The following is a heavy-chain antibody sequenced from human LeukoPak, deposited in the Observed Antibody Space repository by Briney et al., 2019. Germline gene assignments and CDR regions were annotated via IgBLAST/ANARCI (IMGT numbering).Heavy chain of an antibody. J-gene: IGHJ6*03. V-gene: IGHV4-59*08. CDR2: IHYSGST. D-gene: IGHD2-2*01. CDR1: GGSISSYY. CDR3: ARAAEGYCSSTSCYPYYYYMDV. Sequence: SETLSLTCAVSGGSISSYYWSWIRQPPGRGLEWIGSIHYSGSTSYNSSLKSRVTISVDTSKNQFSLKLSSVTAADTAVYYCARAAEGYCSSTSCYPYYYYMDVWGKGTTVTVSS.